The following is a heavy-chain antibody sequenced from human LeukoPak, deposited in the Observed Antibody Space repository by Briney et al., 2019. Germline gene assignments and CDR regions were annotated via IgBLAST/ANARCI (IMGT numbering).Heavy chain of an antibody. Sequence: SETLSLTCTVSGYSIRSGYYWGWIRQPPGKELEWIGTIYHSGSTYYNPSLKSRVTISVDTSKNQFSLKLSSVTAADTAVYYCARGVIMRGNWFDPWGQGTLVTVSS. CDR2: IYHSGST. D-gene: IGHD3-10*01. J-gene: IGHJ5*02. V-gene: IGHV4-38-2*02. CDR3: ARGVIMRGNWFDP. CDR1: GYSIRSGYY.